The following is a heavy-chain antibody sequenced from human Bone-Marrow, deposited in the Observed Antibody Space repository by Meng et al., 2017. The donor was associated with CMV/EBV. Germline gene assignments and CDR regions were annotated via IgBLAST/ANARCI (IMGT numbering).Heavy chain of an antibody. CDR3: ARESMVRGGIDY. CDR2: IYYSGST. Sequence: CTFSGGSLSSGGYYWSWIRQHPGKGLEWIGYIYYSGSTYYNPSLKSRVTISVDTSKNQFSLKLSSVTAADTAVYYCARESMVRGGIDYWGQGTLVTVSS. D-gene: IGHD3-10*01. V-gene: IGHV4-31*03. J-gene: IGHJ4*02. CDR1: GGSLSSGGYY.